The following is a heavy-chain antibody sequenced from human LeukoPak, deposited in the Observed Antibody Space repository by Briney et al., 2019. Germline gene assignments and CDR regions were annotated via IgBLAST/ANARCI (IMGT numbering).Heavy chain of an antibody. CDR3: ARDHDGDDWFDP. Sequence: SVKVSCKASGGTFSSYAISWVRQAPGQGLEWMGGIIPIFGTANYAQKFQGRVTITADESTSTAYMELSSLRSEDTAVYYCARDHDGDDWFDPWGQGTLVTVSS. CDR2: IIPIFGTA. V-gene: IGHV1-69*13. J-gene: IGHJ5*02. CDR1: GGTFSSYA. D-gene: IGHD4-17*01.